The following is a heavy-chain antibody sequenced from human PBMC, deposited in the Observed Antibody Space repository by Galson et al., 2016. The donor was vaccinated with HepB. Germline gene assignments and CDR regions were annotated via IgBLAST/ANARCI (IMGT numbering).Heavy chain of an antibody. Sequence: SVKVSCKASGYTFKTYAFHWVRQAPGQGLECMGWINAGNGITKSSQNFQGRVTITRDTTASTVYMQLSSLRPDDTAVYYCAREGYSDESGDHTGLDYWGQGTLVTVSS. J-gene: IGHJ4*02. D-gene: IGHD2-21*01. CDR2: INAGNGIT. CDR3: AREGYSDESGDHTGLDY. V-gene: IGHV1-3*01. CDR1: GYTFKTYA.